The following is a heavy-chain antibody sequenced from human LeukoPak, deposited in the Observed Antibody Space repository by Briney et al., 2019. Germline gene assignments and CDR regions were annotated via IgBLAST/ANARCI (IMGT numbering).Heavy chain of an antibody. CDR1: GFTFSSYS. Sequence: GGSLRLSCAASGFTFSSYSMNWVRQAPGKGLEWVSSISSSSSYIYYADSVKGRFTISRDNAENSLYLQMNSLRAEDTAVYYCARTFIAAAGSGWFDPWGQGTLVTVSS. V-gene: IGHV3-21*04. CDR3: ARTFIAAAGSGWFDP. D-gene: IGHD6-13*01. CDR2: ISSSSSYI. J-gene: IGHJ5*02.